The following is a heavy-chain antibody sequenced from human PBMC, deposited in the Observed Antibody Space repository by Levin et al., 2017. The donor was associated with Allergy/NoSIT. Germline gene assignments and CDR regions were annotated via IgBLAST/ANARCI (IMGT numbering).Heavy chain of an antibody. CDR2: FSYSGST. V-gene: IGHV4-39*01. CDR3: ARHPHYYYYYYMDV. CDR1: GGSISSSSYY. Sequence: SQTLSLTCTVSGGSISSSSYYWGWIRQPPGKGLEWIGSFSYSGSTYYNPSFKSRVTISVDTAKNQYSLKLSSVTAADTAVYYCARHPHYYYYYYMDVWGKGTTVTVSS. J-gene: IGHJ6*03.